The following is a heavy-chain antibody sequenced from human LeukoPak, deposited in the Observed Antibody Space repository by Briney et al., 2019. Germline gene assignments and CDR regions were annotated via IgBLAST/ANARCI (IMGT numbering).Heavy chain of an antibody. Sequence: GGSLRLSCAASGFSVNDYYMNWIRQAPGKGLEWVSYISSRGTTIYYADSVKGRFTISRDNAKNSLYLQMNSLRGEDTAVYYCAGAAFYGSGSLGGTDWGQGTLVSVSS. V-gene: IGHV3-11*01. CDR3: AGAAFYGSGSLGGTD. CDR1: GFSVNDYY. CDR2: ISSRGTTI. D-gene: IGHD3-10*01. J-gene: IGHJ4*02.